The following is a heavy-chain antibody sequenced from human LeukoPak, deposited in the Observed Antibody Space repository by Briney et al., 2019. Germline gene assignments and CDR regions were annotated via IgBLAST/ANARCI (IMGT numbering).Heavy chain of an antibody. J-gene: IGHJ3*02. Sequence: SETLSLTCTVSGGSISSSSYYWGWIRKPPGKGLEWIGSLYYSGSTYYNPSLRSRVTISVDTSKNQFSLKLTSVTAADTAVYYCAKSLLGSTDDAFDIWGQGTMVTVSS. V-gene: IGHV4-39*01. CDR3: AKSLLGSTDDAFDI. CDR1: GGSISSSSYY. CDR2: LYYSGST. D-gene: IGHD2-2*03.